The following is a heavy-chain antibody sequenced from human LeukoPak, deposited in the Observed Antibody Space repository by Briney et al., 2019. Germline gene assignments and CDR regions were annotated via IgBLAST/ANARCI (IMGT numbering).Heavy chain of an antibody. CDR2: INVANGNT. Sequence: ASVKVSCKASGYTFTSSAMHWVRQAPGQELEWMGWINVANGNTKYSQKFQGRVTITRDTSASTAYMDLSSLRSEDTAVYFCARAAHYYDSSAYHYFFDYWGQGTLVTVSS. CDR3: ARAAHYYDSSAYHYFFDY. J-gene: IGHJ4*02. CDR1: GYTFTSSA. D-gene: IGHD3-22*01. V-gene: IGHV1-3*01.